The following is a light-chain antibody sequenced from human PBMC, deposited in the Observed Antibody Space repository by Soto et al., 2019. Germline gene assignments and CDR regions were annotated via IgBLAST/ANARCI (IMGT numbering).Light chain of an antibody. CDR2: EAS. J-gene: IGLJ3*02. Sequence: QSVLTQPPSASGSPGQSVTISCTGTSSDIGGYNYVSWYQQHPGKAPKLMIYEASKRPSGVPERFSGSKSGNTASLTVSGLQADDEADYYCSSYAGSNNFVVFGGGTKLTVL. V-gene: IGLV2-8*01. CDR1: SSDIGGYNY. CDR3: SSYAGSNNFVV.